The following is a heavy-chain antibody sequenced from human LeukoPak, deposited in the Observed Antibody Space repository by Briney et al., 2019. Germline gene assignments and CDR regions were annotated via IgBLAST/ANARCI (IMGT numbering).Heavy chain of an antibody. J-gene: IGHJ6*03. V-gene: IGHV3-30*02. D-gene: IGHD3-10*01. CDR1: GFTLNSYD. CDR3: AKDSGRTGEFGTSSPYYMDV. CDR2: ISYNGSNK. Sequence: GGSLRLSCAASGFTLNSYDMHWVRQAPGKGLEWVSFISYNGSNKYYADSVKGRFTISRDNSKNTLYLQMNSLRAEDTAVYYCAKDSGRTGEFGTSSPYYMDVWGKGTTVTISS.